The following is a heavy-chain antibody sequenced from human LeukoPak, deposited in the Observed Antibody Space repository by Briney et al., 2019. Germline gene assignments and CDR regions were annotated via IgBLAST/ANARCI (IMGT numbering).Heavy chain of an antibody. D-gene: IGHD6-19*01. V-gene: IGHV4-59*08. J-gene: IGHJ4*02. CDR1: GGSISSYY. Sequence: SETLSLTCTVSGGSISSYYWSWIRQPPGKGPEWIGYIYYSGSTNYNPSLKSRVTISVDTSKNQFSLKMNSVTAADTAVYYCARLASSGWSHCDYWGQGTLATVSS. CDR3: ARLASSGWSHCDY. CDR2: IYYSGST.